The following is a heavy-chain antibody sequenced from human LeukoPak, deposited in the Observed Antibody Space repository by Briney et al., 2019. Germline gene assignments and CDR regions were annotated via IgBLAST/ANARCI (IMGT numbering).Heavy chain of an antibody. J-gene: IGHJ4*02. V-gene: IGHV3-21*06. Sequence: GGSQRLSCLSSGFSFSSYSMNWVRQAPGKGLEWVASFSSDGTHTAYGESVRGRFTITRDNAKNSVHLQMNSLRVEDTALYYCARGGPGYDASGYYWGLDYWGQGTLVTVSS. CDR3: ARGGPGYDASGYYWGLDY. D-gene: IGHD3-22*01. CDR1: GFSFSSYS. CDR2: FSSDGTHT.